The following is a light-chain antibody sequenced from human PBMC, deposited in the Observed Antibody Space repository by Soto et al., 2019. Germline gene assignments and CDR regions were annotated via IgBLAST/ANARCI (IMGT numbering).Light chain of an antibody. CDR1: SSDVGGYNY. V-gene: IGLV2-14*01. J-gene: IGLJ1*01. CDR3: SSYTSTSSRLYV. Sequence: QSALTQPAYVSGSPGQSITISCTGTSSDVGGYNYVSWYQQHPGKAPKLMIYDVSNRPSGVSNRFSGSKSGNTASLTISGFQAEDEDDYYCSSYTSTSSRLYVFGTGTKLTVL. CDR2: DVS.